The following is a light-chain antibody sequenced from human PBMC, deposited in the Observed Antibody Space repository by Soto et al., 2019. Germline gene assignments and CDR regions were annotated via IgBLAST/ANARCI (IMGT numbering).Light chain of an antibody. V-gene: IGKV1-5*03. J-gene: IGKJ4*01. CDR2: KAS. Sequence: DLQMTQSPSTLSASVGDRVTIICRASQSISSWLAWYQQKPGKAPNLLIYKASSLESGVPSRFSGRGSGTEFTLTISSLQPDDFATYYCQQYNSYPLTFGGGTKVEIK. CDR1: QSISSW. CDR3: QQYNSYPLT.